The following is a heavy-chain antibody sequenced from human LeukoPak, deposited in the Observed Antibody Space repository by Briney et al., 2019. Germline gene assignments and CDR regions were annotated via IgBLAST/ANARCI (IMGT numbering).Heavy chain of an antibody. V-gene: IGHV3-23*01. CDR2: ISGSGGST. D-gene: IGHD3-22*01. CDR1: GFTLSSYG. CDR3: AKRPPIVVVITPGLNLD. Sequence: GGSLRLSCAASGFTLSSYGMSWVRQAPGKGLEWVSAISGSGGSTYYADSVKGRFTISRDNSKNTLYLQMNSLRAEDTAVYYCAKRPPIVVVITPGLNLDWGQGTLVTVSA. J-gene: IGHJ4*02.